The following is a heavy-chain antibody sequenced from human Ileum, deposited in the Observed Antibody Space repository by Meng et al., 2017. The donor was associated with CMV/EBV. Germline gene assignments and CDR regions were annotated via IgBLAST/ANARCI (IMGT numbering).Heavy chain of an antibody. J-gene: IGHJ4*02. Sequence: EPGRVKLSHSLSLPCTAPGGSISIGDYICSWVRHPPRKVLEWIGYIYYSAGTYYIPSLKSRVTISADTSKNQFSLKLNSVTAADTAVYYCASGSPQLGYVWGQGTLVTVSS. CDR2: IYYSAGT. CDR1: GGSISIGDYI. V-gene: IGHV4-30-4*01. D-gene: IGHD1-1*01. CDR3: ASGSPQLGYV.